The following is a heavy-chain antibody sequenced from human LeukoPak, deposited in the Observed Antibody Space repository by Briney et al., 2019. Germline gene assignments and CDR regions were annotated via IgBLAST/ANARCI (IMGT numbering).Heavy chain of an antibody. CDR1: GGIFSGYT. Sequence: GASVKVSCKASGGIFSGYTISWVRQAPGQGLEWMGRIIPILGIANYAQKFQGRVTITADKSTSTAYMELSSLRSEDTAVYYCARSLVGAAPGYFDYWGQGTLVTVSS. CDR2: IIPILGIA. D-gene: IGHD1-26*01. CDR3: ARSLVGAAPGYFDY. J-gene: IGHJ4*02. V-gene: IGHV1-69*02.